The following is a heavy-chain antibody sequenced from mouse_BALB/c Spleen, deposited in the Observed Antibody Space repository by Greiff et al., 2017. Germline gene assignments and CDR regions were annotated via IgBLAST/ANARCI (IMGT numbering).Heavy chain of an antibody. CDR3: ARRSTKAWFAY. CDR1: GFTFSSYG. D-gene: IGHD2-1*01. J-gene: IGHJ3*01. V-gene: IGHV5-6-3*01. CDR2: INSNGGST. Sequence: EVKLVESGGGLVQPGGSLKLSCAASGFTFSSYGMSWVRQTPDKRLELVATINSNGGSTYYPDSVKGRFTISRDNAKNTLYLQMSSLKSEDTAMYYCARRSTKAWFAYWGQGTLVTVSA.